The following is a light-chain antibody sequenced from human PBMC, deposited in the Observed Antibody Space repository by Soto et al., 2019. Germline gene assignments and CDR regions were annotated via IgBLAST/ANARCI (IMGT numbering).Light chain of an antibody. CDR2: KAS. CDR3: QQYNAA. Sequence: DIQMTQSPSTLSASVGGTVIITCRASQSISGWLAWYQQKPGMAPKLLMYKASTLQSGVPSRFSGGGYGTESTLTISRLQPDDSATYYCQQYNAAFGQGTRLEI. J-gene: IGKJ5*01. CDR1: QSISGW. V-gene: IGKV1-5*03.